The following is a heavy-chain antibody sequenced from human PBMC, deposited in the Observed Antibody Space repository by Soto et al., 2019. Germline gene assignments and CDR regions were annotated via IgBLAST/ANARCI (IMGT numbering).Heavy chain of an antibody. D-gene: IGHD3-10*01. J-gene: IGHJ3*02. Sequence: ASVKVSCKASGGTFSSYAISWVRQAPGQGLEWMGGIIPILGIANYAQKFQGRVTITADKSTSTAYMELSSLRSEDTAVYYCSRGGGGHMVRGVIRTVAFDIWGQGTMVTVSS. CDR1: GGTFSSYA. CDR2: IIPILGIA. CDR3: SRGGGGHMVRGVIRTVAFDI. V-gene: IGHV1-69*10.